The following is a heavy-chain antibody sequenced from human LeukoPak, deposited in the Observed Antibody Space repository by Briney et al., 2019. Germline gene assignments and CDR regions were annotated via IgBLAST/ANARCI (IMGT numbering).Heavy chain of an antibody. J-gene: IGHJ4*02. CDR3: ARPYDTRSYFPDY. Sequence: PGGSLRLSCAASGFTFSSYAMNWVRQAPGKGLEWVSSISRGSDHIFYADSMKGRFTISRDNAKNSLYLQMNSLGAEDTAVYYCARPYDTRSYFPDYWGQGTLVTVSS. V-gene: IGHV3-21*01. CDR1: GFTFSSYA. CDR2: ISRGSDHI. D-gene: IGHD3-22*01.